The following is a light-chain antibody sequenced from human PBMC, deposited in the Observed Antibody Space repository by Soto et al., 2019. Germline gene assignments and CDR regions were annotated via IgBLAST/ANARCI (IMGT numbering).Light chain of an antibody. CDR1: SSDVGRYNY. J-gene: IGLJ2*01. Sequence: QSALTQPASVSGSPGQSITISCTGTSSDVGRYNYVSWCQQHPGKATKLIIYDVNTRPSGVSNRFSGSKSGNTATLTISGLQAEDEADYYCSSYTSSSTVVFGGGTKLTVL. CDR3: SSYTSSSTVV. CDR2: DVN. V-gene: IGLV2-14*01.